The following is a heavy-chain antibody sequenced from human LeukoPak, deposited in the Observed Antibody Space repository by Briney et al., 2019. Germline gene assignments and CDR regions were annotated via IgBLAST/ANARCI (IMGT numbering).Heavy chain of an antibody. Sequence: ASVKVSCKASGYTFTSYGISWVRQAPGQGLEWMGWISAYNGNTNYAQKLQGRVTMTTDTSTSTAYMELRSLRSDDTAVYYCARVQYYYDSSGYPDTPYNWFDPWGQGTLVTVSS. V-gene: IGHV1-18*01. CDR1: GYTFTSYG. CDR2: ISAYNGNT. J-gene: IGHJ5*02. CDR3: ARVQYYYDSSGYPDTPYNWFDP. D-gene: IGHD3-22*01.